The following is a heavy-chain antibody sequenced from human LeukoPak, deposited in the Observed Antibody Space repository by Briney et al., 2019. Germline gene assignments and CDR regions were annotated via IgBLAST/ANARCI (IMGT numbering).Heavy chain of an antibody. CDR1: GFTFSGYA. V-gene: IGHV3-21*01. CDR2: ISSSSSYI. J-gene: IGHJ4*02. D-gene: IGHD4-17*01. CDR3: ARDLYGDYAFDY. Sequence: GGSLRLSCAASGFTFSGYAMSWVRQAPGKGLEWVSYISSSSSYIYYADSVKGRFTISRDNAKNPLYLQMNSLRAEDTAVYYCARDLYGDYAFDYWGQGTLVTVSS.